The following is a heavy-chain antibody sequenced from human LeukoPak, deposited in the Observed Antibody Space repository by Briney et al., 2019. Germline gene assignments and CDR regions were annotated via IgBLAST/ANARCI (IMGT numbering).Heavy chain of an antibody. CDR1: GFTVSSNY. Sequence: QPGGSLRLSCAASGFTVSSNYMSWVRQAPGKGLQWVSAIYSGGSTYYADSVKGRFTNSRDNSKNTLYLRMNSLRAEDTSVYYCARDGDDYGDLANNYWGQGTLVTVSS. V-gene: IGHV3-53*01. CDR2: IYSGGST. CDR3: ARDGDDYGDLANNY. D-gene: IGHD4-17*01. J-gene: IGHJ4*02.